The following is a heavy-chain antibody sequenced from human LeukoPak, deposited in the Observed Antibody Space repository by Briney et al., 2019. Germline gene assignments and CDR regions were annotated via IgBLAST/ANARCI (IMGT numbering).Heavy chain of an antibody. Sequence: GESLKISCKCSGYSFTSYWISLVRQMPGKGLEWMGRIDPSDSYTNYSPSFQGHVTISADKSISTAYLQWSSLKASDTAMYYCARDHPYCSSTSCFGAFDIWGQGTMVTVSS. CDR2: IDPSDSYT. J-gene: IGHJ3*02. V-gene: IGHV5-10-1*01. CDR3: ARDHPYCSSTSCFGAFDI. CDR1: GYSFTSYW. D-gene: IGHD2-2*01.